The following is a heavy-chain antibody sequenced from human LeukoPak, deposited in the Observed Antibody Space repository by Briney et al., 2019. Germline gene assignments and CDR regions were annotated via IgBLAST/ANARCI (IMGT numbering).Heavy chain of an antibody. CDR1: GGSFSGYY. CDR2: INHSGST. J-gene: IGHJ5*02. D-gene: IGHD2-2*01. CDR3: ARPQRYQLLYRWFDP. V-gene: IGHV4-34*01. Sequence: SETLSLTCAVYGGSFSGYYWSWIRQPPGKGLEWIGEINHSGSTNYNPSLKSRVAISVDTSKNQFSLKLSSVTAADTAVYYCARPQRYQLLYRWFDPWGQGTLVTVSS.